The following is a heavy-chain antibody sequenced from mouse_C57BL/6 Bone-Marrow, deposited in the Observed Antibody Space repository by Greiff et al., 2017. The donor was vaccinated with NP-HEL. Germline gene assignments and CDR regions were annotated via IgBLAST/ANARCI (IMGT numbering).Heavy chain of an antibody. V-gene: IGHV1-59*01. CDR1: GYTFTSYW. CDR3: ARGLRRRFDY. D-gene: IGHD2-4*01. Sequence: QVQLQQPGAELVRPGTSVKLSCKASGYTFTSYWMHWVKQRPGQGLEWIGVIDPSDSYTNYNQKFKGKATLTVDTSSSTAYMQLSSLTSEDSAVDYCARGLRRRFDYWGQGTTLTVSS. CDR2: IDPSDSYT. J-gene: IGHJ2*01.